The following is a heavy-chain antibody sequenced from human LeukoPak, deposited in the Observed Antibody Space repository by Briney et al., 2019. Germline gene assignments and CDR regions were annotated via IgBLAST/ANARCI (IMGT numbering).Heavy chain of an antibody. CDR1: GGSFSGYY. V-gene: IGHV4-34*01. Sequence: PSETLSLTCAVYGGSFSGYYWSWIRQPPGKGLEWIGEINHSGSTNYNPSLKSRVTISVDTSKNQFSLKLSSVTAADTAVYYCASEERGYSYGYQYWGQGTLVTVSS. CDR3: ASEERGYSYGYQY. CDR2: INHSGST. D-gene: IGHD5-18*01. J-gene: IGHJ4*02.